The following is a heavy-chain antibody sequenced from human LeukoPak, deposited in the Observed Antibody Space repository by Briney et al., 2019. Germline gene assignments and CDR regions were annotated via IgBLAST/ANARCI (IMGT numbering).Heavy chain of an antibody. CDR2: IKRDGSSI. CDR1: GFPFSSDW. D-gene: IGHD6-19*01. CDR3: AREFSASY. Sequence: PGGSLRLSRAASGFPFSSDWMQWVRQAPGKGLVWVSRIKRDGSSISYADSVKGRFTISRDNAKNTLYLQMNSLRAEDTAVYYCAREFSASYWGQGTLVTVSS. V-gene: IGHV3-74*01. J-gene: IGHJ4*02.